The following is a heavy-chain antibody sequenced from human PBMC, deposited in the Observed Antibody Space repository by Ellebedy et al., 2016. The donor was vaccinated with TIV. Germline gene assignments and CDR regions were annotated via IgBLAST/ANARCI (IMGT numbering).Heavy chain of an antibody. V-gene: IGHV4-39*01. Sequence: SETLSLTCTVSGGSISGSSYYWGWIRQPPGKVLEWIGSTYYSGSTDYNPSLKSRVTISADTSKNQFSLRLSSVTAADTAVYYCARWFGELLYVRWFDPWGQGTLVTVSS. CDR1: GGSISGSSYY. CDR3: ARWFGELLYVRWFDP. J-gene: IGHJ5*02. D-gene: IGHD3-10*01. CDR2: TYYSGST.